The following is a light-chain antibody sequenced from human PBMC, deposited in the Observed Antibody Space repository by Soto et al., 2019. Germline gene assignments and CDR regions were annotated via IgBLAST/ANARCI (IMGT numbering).Light chain of an antibody. J-gene: IGKJ1*01. Sequence: EIVMSQSPATLSVSPGGRATLSCRASQSVSSSFLAWYQQKPGQAPRLLIYGSSTRAPGTPDRFSASGSGTDFTLTINTLEPEDFAVYFCQRYGRSQWTFGQGTKVDI. CDR1: QSVSSSF. V-gene: IGKV3-20*01. CDR2: GSS. CDR3: QRYGRSQWT.